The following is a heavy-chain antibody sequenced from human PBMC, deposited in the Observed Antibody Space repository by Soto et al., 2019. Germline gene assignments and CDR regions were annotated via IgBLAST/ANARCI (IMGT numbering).Heavy chain of an antibody. CDR3: AREGLIDHDHDY. Sequence: EVQLVESGGDLVQPGGSLRLSCAASGFTFSSYWMHWVRQAPGKGLVWVSGINSDGSNTRYADSVKGRFTISRDNAKNTLYLQMDSLRAEDTAVYYCAREGLIDHDHDYWGQGTLVTVSS. CDR1: GFTFSSYW. D-gene: IGHD3-3*01. J-gene: IGHJ4*02. CDR2: INSDGSNT. V-gene: IGHV3-74*01.